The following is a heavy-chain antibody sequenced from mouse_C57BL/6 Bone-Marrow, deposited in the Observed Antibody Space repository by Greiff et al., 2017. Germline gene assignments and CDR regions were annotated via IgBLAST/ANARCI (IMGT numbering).Heavy chain of an antibody. CDR1: GFNIKDDY. CDR2: IDPEIGDT. V-gene: IGHV14-4*01. J-gene: IGHJ2*01. D-gene: IGHD2-3*01. CDR3: SSFDGNYFDF. Sequence: EVQLQQSGAELVRPGASVKLSCTASGFNIKDDYIHWVKQRPEQGLEWIGWIDPEIGDTEYASKFQGKATITSDTYSNTAYLRLSSLTSEDTAVYYCSSFDGNYFDFWGQGTPLTVAS.